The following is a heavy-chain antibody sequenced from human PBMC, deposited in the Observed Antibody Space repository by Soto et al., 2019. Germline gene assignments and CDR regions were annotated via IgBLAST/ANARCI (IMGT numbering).Heavy chain of an antibody. Sequence: QVQLVQSGPEVRKPGASVKVSCGVSGDPVTELSIHWVRQAPGKGLEWLGGFDPEDGETLYAPSFRGRASMTEDTASDTAYMELTSMRSDDTAVDYCATGRDRQRLSSQFFDSWGQGTLVTVSS. D-gene: IGHD6-25*01. J-gene: IGHJ4*02. CDR2: FDPEDGET. V-gene: IGHV1-24*01. CDR3: ATGRDRQRLSSQFFDS. CDR1: GDPVTELS.